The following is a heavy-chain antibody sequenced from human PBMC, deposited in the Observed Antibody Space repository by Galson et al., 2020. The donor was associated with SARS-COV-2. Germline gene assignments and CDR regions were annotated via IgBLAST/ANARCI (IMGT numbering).Heavy chain of an antibody. CDR2: ISHSGRP. CDR3: ARLHYGEYAPGAFDI. V-gene: IGHV4-30-2*01. D-gene: IGHD4-17*01. CDR1: GTSISSGSYP. Sequence: SETLSLTCALSGTSISSGSYPWNWTRQPPGKALEWIGYISHSGRPYYNPSLKSRVTISGDRPKNQFPLRLSSVTAADTAVYYWARLHYGEYAPGAFDIWGPGTRVTVAS. J-gene: IGHJ3*02.